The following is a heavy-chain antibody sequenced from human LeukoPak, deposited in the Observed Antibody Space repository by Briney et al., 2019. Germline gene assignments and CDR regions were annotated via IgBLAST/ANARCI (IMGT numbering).Heavy chain of an antibody. J-gene: IGHJ3*02. D-gene: IGHD3-3*01. CDR3: ARGTYLVFGTQIDAFDI. CDR2: IYTSGST. CDR1: GGSISSYY. V-gene: IGHV4-4*07. Sequence: PSETLSLTCTVSGGSISSYYWSWIRQPAGKGLEWIGRIYTSGSTNYNPSLKSRVTMSVDTSKNQFSLKLSSVTAADTAVYYCARGTYLVFGTQIDAFDIWGQGTMVTVSS.